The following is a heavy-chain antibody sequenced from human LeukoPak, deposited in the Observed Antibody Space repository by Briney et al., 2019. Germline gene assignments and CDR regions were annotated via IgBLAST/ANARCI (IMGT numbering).Heavy chain of an antibody. CDR2: ISGSGGST. J-gene: IGHJ3*02. V-gene: IGHV3-23*01. Sequence: QTGGSLRLSCAASGFTVSSNEMNWVRQAPGKGLEWVSAISGSGGSTYYADSVKGRFTISRDNSKNTLYLQMNSLRAEDTAVYYCARDSGNYLDAFDIWGQGTMVTVSS. CDR3: ARDSGNYLDAFDI. CDR1: GFTVSSNE. D-gene: IGHD1-7*01.